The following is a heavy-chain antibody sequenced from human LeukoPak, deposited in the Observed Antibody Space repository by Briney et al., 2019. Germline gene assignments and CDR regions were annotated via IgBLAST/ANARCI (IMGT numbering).Heavy chain of an antibody. D-gene: IGHD3-22*01. J-gene: IGHJ4*02. CDR1: GYTFTGYY. V-gene: IGHV1-2*06. CDR2: INPNSGGT. CDR3: ARVYDSSGYEGDY. Sequence: GASVKVSCKASGYTFTGYYMHWVRQAPGQGLEWMGRINPNSGGTNYAQKFQGRVTMTRDTSISTAYMELSRLRSDDTAVYYCARVYDSSGYEGDYWGQGTLVTVSS.